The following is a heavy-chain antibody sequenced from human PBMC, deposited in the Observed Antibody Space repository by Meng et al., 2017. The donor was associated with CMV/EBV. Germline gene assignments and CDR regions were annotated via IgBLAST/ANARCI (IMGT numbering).Heavy chain of an antibody. D-gene: IGHD6-19*01. CDR1: GGSISSGGYY. J-gene: IGHJ4*02. V-gene: IGHV4-39*07. CDR3: ARGRMGPGQWLARAYYFDY. Sequence: SETLSLTCTVSGGSISSGGYYWSWIRQPPGKGLEWIGEINHSGSTNYNPSLKSRVTISVDTSKNQFSLKLSSVTAADTAVYYCARGRMGPGQWLARAYYFDYWGQGTLVTVSS. CDR2: INHSGST.